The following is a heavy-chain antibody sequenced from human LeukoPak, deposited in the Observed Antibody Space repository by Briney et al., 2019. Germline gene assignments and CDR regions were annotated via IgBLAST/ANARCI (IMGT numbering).Heavy chain of an antibody. J-gene: IGHJ4*02. D-gene: IGHD1-26*01. CDR2: INPNSGGT. CDR1: GYTFTGYY. CDR3: AFGGSSGGYYFDY. Sequence: ASVKVSCKASGYTFTGYYMHWVRQAPGQGVEWMGWINPNSGGTNYAQKFQGRVTITRDTSITTAYMELSRLRSDDTAVYYCAFGGSSGGYYFDYWGQGTLVTVSS. V-gene: IGHV1-2*02.